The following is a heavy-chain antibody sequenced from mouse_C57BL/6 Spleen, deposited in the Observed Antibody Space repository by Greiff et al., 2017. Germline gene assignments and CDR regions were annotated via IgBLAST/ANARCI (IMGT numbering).Heavy chain of an antibody. CDR1: GYTFTSYW. J-gene: IGHJ1*03. V-gene: IGHV1-72*01. CDR2: IDPNSGGT. D-gene: IGHD1-1*01. CDR3: ASGYYDSFWYFDV. Sequence: QVQLQQSGAELVKPGASVKLSCKASGYTFTSYWMHWVKQRPGRGLEWIGSIDPNSGGTKYNEKFKSKATLTVDKPSSTAYMQLSSLTSEDSAVYYCASGYYDSFWYFDVWGTGTTLTVSS.